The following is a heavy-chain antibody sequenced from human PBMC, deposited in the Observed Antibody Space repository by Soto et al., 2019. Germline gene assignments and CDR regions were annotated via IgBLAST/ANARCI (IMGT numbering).Heavy chain of an antibody. CDR2: IKHSGST. J-gene: IGHJ4*02. V-gene: IGHV4-34*01. D-gene: IGHD2-8*02. Sequence: LVTPSLSWAGYGGSLSWYYWHWYTPPPGTGLEWIGEIKHSGSTNYNPSLKSRVTISVDTSKNQFSLKLTSVTAADTAVYYCARDKITGLFDYWGQGTLVTVSS. CDR3: ARDKITGLFDY. CDR1: GGSLSWYY.